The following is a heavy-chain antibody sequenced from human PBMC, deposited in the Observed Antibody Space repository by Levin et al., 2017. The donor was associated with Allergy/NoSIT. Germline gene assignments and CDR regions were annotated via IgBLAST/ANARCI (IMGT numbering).Heavy chain of an antibody. V-gene: IGHV4-34*01. CDR1: GGSFSGSY. J-gene: IGHJ2*01. Sequence: SQTLSLTCAVYGGSFSGSYWAWIRQPPGKGLEWIAEINHSGSTNYNPSLRSRLTISADTSKNQVSLNLSSVTAADTALYYCARVRGVFRNGYFDLWGRGTLVTVSS. D-gene: IGHD3-10*01. CDR3: ARVRGVFRNGYFDL. CDR2: INHSGST.